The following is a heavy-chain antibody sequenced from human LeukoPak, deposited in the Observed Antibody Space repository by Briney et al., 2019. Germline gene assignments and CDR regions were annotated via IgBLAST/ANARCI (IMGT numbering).Heavy chain of an antibody. D-gene: IGHD3-3*01. CDR2: IYYSGST. CDR1: GGSISSSSYY. CDR3: ARRTAFHSFGVVPRGAFDI. J-gene: IGHJ3*02. V-gene: IGHV4-39*07. Sequence: PSETLSLTCTVSGGSISSSSYYWGWIRQPPGKGLEWIGSIYYSGSTYYNPSLKSRVTISVDTSKNQFSLKLSSVTAADTAVYYCARRTAFHSFGVVPRGAFDIWGQGTMVTVSS.